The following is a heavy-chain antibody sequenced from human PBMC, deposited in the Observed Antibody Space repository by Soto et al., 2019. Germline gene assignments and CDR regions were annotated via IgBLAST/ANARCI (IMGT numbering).Heavy chain of an antibody. J-gene: IGHJ4*02. D-gene: IGHD4-17*01. CDR1: GYTFTSYG. CDR3: ARDPSPTVNTSVRSYFDY. CDR2: ISAYNGNT. V-gene: IGHV1-18*01. Sequence: QVQLVQSGAEVKKPGASVKVSCKASGYTFTSYGISWVRQAPGQGLEWMGWISAYNGNTNYAQKLQGRVTMTTDTSTSTAYMELRSLRSDDTAVYYCARDPSPTVNTSVRSYFDYWGQGTLVTVSS.